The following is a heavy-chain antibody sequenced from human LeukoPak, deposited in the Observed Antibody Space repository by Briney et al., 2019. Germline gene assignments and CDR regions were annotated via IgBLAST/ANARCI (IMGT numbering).Heavy chain of an antibody. CDR2: ISAYNGNT. Sequence: ASVKVSCKTFGYSFTSYGITWVRQAPGQGPEWMGWISAYNGNTNYAQKLQGRVTMTTDTSTSTAYMELRSLRSDDTAVYYCARARDGYNYDYWGQGTLVTVPS. J-gene: IGHJ4*02. D-gene: IGHD5-24*01. V-gene: IGHV1-18*01. CDR3: ARARDGYNYDY. CDR1: GYSFTSYG.